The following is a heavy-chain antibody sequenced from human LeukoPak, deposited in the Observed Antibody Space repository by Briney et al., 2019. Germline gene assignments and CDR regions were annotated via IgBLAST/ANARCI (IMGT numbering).Heavy chain of an antibody. CDR1: GGSFSGYY. D-gene: IGHD2-2*01. CDR2: NNHSGST. CDR3: ARGGVRYQLTCGYYYYGMDV. V-gene: IGHV4-34*01. J-gene: IGHJ6*02. Sequence: SEALSPTCAVYGGSFSGYYWSWIRPPPGGGVGWSGENNHSGSTNYNPSLKSRVTITVDTSKNQFSLKLSSVTAADTAVYYCARGGVRYQLTCGYYYYGMDVWGQGTTVTVSS.